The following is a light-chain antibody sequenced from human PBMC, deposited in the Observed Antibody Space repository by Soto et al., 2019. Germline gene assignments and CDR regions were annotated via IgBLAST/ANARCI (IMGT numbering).Light chain of an antibody. J-gene: IGKJ1*01. V-gene: IGKV1-39*01. CDR2: AAS. CDR1: QPISNY. Sequence: DIQMTQSPSAMSASVVDRVIITCLSSQPISNYLAWFQQRPGQAPKRLIYAASTLQSGVPSRFSGSGSGTDFTLTISSLQPEDFATYYCQQSYSTLWTFGQGTKVDNK. CDR3: QQSYSTLWT.